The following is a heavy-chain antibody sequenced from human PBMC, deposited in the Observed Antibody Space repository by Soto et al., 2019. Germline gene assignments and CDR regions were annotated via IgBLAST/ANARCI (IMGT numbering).Heavy chain of an antibody. V-gene: IGHV3-30*18. CDR2: ISYDGSNK. D-gene: IGHD6-13*01. Sequence: QVQLVESGGGVVQPGRSLRLSCAASGFTFSSYGMHWVCQAPGKGLEWVAVISYDGSNKYYADSVKGRFTISRDNSKNTLYLQMNSLRAEDTAVYYCAKDLSAAGVDYWGQGTLVTVSS. J-gene: IGHJ4*02. CDR1: GFTFSSYG. CDR3: AKDLSAAGVDY.